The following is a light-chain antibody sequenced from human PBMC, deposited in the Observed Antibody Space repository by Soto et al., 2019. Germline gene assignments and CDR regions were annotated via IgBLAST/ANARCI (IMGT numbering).Light chain of an antibody. CDR2: DAS. CDR1: QSISSW. CDR3: QQYKSYPWT. V-gene: IGKV1-5*01. J-gene: IGKJ1*01. Sequence: DIQMTQSPSTLSASVGDRVTITCRASQSISSWLAWYQQKPGKAPKLLIYDASSLESGVPSRFSGGGSGTEFTLTISSLRPDDFATYYCQQYKSYPWTFGQGTKVDIK.